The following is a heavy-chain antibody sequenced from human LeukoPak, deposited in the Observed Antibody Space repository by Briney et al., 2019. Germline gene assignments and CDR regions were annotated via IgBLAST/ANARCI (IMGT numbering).Heavy chain of an antibody. CDR3: ARGDDFWSGYHHWFDP. D-gene: IGHD3-3*01. CDR1: GYTFTSYY. V-gene: IGHV1-2*02. Sequence: ASVKVSCKASGYTFTSYYMHWVRQAPGQGLEWMGWINPNSGGTDYAQKFQGRVTMTRDTPISTAYMELSRLRSDDTAVYYCARGDDFWSGYHHWFDPWGQGTRVTVSS. CDR2: INPNSGGT. J-gene: IGHJ5*02.